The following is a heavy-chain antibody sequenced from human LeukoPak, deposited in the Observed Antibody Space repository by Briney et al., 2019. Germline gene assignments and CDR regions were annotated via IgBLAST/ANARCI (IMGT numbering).Heavy chain of an antibody. D-gene: IGHD3-10*01. V-gene: IGHV3-43*02. CDR1: GFTFDDYA. CDR2: ISGDGGST. CDR3: AKAYYYGSGRTPPNYYYYYGMDV. J-gene: IGHJ6*02. Sequence: PGRSLRLSCAASGFTFDDYAMHWVRQAPGKGLEWVSLISGDGGSTYYADSVKGRFTISRDNSKNSLYLQMNSLRTEDTALYYCAKAYYYGSGRTPPNYYYYYGMDVWGQGTTVTVS.